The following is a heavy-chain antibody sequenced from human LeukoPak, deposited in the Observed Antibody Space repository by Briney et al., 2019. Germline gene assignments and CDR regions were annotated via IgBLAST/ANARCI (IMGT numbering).Heavy chain of an antibody. J-gene: IGHJ4*02. V-gene: IGHV3-23*01. Sequence: GGSLRLSCAVSGFTFSTFAMSWVRQAQGKGLEWVSTIRNSGANTYYADSVKGRFTISRDNSKNTLYLQMNSLRAEDTAVYYGANRGKYFFDYWGQGTLVTVPS. CDR1: GFTFSTFA. CDR2: IRNSGANT. D-gene: IGHD1-14*01. CDR3: ANRGKYFFDY.